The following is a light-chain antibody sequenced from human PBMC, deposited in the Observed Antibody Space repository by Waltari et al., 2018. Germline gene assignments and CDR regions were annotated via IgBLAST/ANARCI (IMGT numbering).Light chain of an antibody. Sequence: EIVLTQSPATLSLSPGERATLSCRASQSVSSYLAWYQQKPGQAPRLLIYDASNRATGIPARFSGSGSGTDFTLTISSLEPEDFAVYYCQQRSNWPPATFGQGTQLEIK. J-gene: IGKJ5*01. CDR3: QQRSNWPPAT. CDR1: QSVSSY. CDR2: DAS. V-gene: IGKV3-11*01.